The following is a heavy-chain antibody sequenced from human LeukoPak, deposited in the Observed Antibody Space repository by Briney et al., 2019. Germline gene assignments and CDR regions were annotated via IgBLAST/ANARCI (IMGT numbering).Heavy chain of an antibody. CDR2: INSDASTT. CDR1: GVTFGTYW. J-gene: IGHJ4*02. CDR3: VRDQDGGFDY. Sequence: GGSLRLSCVASGVTFGTYWMHWVRRAQGKGLVWVSRINSDASTTNYEACVKGRFTISGDNAKKTEFLQMNSLRVEDTALYYYVRDQDGGFDYWGRGTVVGVSS. V-gene: IGHV3-74*01.